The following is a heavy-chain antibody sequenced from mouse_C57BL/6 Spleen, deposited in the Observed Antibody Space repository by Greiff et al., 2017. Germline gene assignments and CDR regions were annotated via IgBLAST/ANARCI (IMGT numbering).Heavy chain of an antibody. V-gene: IGHV14-4*01. CDR3: TTFITTVVAHFDY. Sequence: EVQLQESGAELVRPGASVKLSCTASGFNIKDDYMHWVKQRPEQGLEWIGWIDPANGDTEYASKFQGKATITTDTSSNTAYLQLSSLTSEDTAVYYCTTFITTVVAHFDYWGQGTTLTVSS. CDR2: IDPANGDT. J-gene: IGHJ2*01. CDR1: GFNIKDDY. D-gene: IGHD1-1*01.